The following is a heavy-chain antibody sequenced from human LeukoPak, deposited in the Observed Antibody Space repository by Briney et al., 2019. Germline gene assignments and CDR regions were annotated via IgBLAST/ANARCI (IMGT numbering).Heavy chain of an antibody. J-gene: IGHJ3*02. Sequence: GGSLRLSCAASGFIFSDYYMSWIRQAPGKGLEWVSYISSSSYTNYADSVKGRFTISRDNAKNSLFLQMNSLRAEDTAVYYCARDFYYDSSGYAFDIWGQGTMVTVSS. V-gene: IGHV3-11*06. CDR2: ISSSSYT. CDR1: GFIFSDYY. D-gene: IGHD3-22*01. CDR3: ARDFYYDSSGYAFDI.